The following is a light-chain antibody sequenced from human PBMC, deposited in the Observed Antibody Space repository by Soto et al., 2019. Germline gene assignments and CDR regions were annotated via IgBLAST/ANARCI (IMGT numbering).Light chain of an antibody. Sequence: EIVLTQSPATLSLSPGERATLSCRASQSVGGHLAWYQQKPGQAPRLLIYDASDRATGIPARFSGSGSETDFTLTISSLEPDDFAVYYCQQRNNWHPSITFGQGTRLEIK. CDR1: QSVGGH. CDR3: QQRNNWHPSIT. J-gene: IGKJ5*01. CDR2: DAS. V-gene: IGKV3-11*01.